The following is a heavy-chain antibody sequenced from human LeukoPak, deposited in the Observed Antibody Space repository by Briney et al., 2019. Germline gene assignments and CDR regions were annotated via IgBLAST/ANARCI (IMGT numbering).Heavy chain of an antibody. V-gene: IGHV4-38-2*01. CDR3: ARLSPVGAT. CDR2: IYHSWST. J-gene: IGHJ4*02. D-gene: IGHD1-26*01. Sequence: SETLSLTCAVSGYSISSGYYWGWIRQPPGKGLEGIGSIYHSWSTYYNPSLKRRVTISVDTSRNQSSLKLSSVPAADTAVYYCARLSPVGATWGQGTLVTVSS. CDR1: GYSISSGYY.